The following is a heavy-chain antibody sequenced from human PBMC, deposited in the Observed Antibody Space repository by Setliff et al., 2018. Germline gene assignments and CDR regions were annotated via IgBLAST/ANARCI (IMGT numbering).Heavy chain of an antibody. CDR1: GGFTSSFY. Sequence: SETLSLTCTISGGFTSSFYWSWIRQAPGKGLEWIGYVDHSGSTNFSPSLKSRGTISVDTSKTQVSLTLTSVTAADTAVYYCARDYQGGWFDPWGPGTLVTVS. D-gene: IGHD3-16*01. J-gene: IGHJ5*02. V-gene: IGHV4-59*01. CDR3: ARDYQGGWFDP. CDR2: VDHSGST.